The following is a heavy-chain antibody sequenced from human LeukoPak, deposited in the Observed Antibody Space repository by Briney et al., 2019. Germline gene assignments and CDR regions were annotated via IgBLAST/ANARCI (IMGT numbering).Heavy chain of an antibody. CDR3: ARDSAATPAFDY. D-gene: IGHD2-15*01. V-gene: IGHV3-7*01. J-gene: IGHJ4*02. Sequence: GGSLRLSCAASGFTFSSYWMSWVRQAPGKGLEWVANIKQDGSEKYYVDSVKGRFTISRDNAKNSPFLQMNSLRAEDMAVYYCARDSAATPAFDYWGQGTLVTVSS. CDR1: GFTFSSYW. CDR2: IKQDGSEK.